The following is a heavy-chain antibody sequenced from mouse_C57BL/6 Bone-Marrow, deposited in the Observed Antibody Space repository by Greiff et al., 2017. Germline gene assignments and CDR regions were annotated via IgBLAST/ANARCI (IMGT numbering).Heavy chain of an antibody. CDR1: GYTFTGYG. Sequence: QVQLKESGAELARPGASVKLSCKASGYTFTGYGISWVKQRTGQGLEWIGEIYPRSGNTYYNEKFKGKATLTADKSSSTAYMELRSLTSEDSAVYFCAREGYSSGYCWGQGTTLTVSS. CDR2: IYPRSGNT. V-gene: IGHV1-81*01. D-gene: IGHD3-2*02. CDR3: AREGYSSGYC. J-gene: IGHJ2*01.